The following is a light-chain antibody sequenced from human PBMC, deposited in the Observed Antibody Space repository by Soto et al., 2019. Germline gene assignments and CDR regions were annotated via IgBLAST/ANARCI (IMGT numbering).Light chain of an antibody. V-gene: IGLV2-18*02. CDR2: DVT. J-gene: IGLJ1*01. CDR1: SSDVGSNNR. CDR3: SSYTTSNTYV. Sequence: QSVLTQPPSVSGSPGQSVAISCTGSSSDVGSNNRVSWYHQPPGTAPKLIIYDVTNRPSGVPDRFSGSKSGNTASLTISGLQAEDEADYYCSSYTTSNTYVFGTGTKATVL.